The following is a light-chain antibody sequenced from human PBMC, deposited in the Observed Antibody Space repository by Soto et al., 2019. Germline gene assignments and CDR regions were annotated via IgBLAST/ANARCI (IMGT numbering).Light chain of an antibody. CDR3: LLFFSGAPV. V-gene: IGLV7-46*01. CDR1: TEPVTSYHY. Sequence: QAVVTQEPSLTQSPGGTVNLTCRSSTEPVTSYHYPHWFQQRPGQAPSTLIYDATDKPSWTPVRFSGSLLGGKAALTLSGAQPEDEAEYYCLLFFSGAPVFGLGTKVTVL. J-gene: IGLJ1*01. CDR2: DAT.